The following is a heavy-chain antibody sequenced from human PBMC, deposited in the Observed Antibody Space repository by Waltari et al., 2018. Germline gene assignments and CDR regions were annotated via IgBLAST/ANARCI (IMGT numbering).Heavy chain of an antibody. D-gene: IGHD3-3*01. CDR2: INHSGST. V-gene: IGHV4-34*01. J-gene: IGHJ4*02. CDR3: ASKGSLYYDFWSGSLAHFDY. Sequence: QVQLQQWGAGLLKPSETLSLTCAVYGGSFSGYYWSWIRQPPGQGLEWIGEINHSGSTNYNPTLKSRVTISVDTSKNQFSLKLSSVTAADTAVYYCASKGSLYYDFWSGSLAHFDYWGQGTLVTVSS. CDR1: GGSFSGYY.